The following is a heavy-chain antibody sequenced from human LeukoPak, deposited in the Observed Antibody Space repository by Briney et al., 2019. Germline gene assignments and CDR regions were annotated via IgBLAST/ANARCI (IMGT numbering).Heavy chain of an antibody. V-gene: IGHV3-7*01. CDR3: ARTIRGY. J-gene: IGHJ4*02. D-gene: IGHD3-10*01. CDR2: IKEDVSEK. Sequence: GGSLRLSCAASGFTFSNYWMSWVREAPRQGLEWVANIKEDVSEKYYVDSVKGRLTISRDNAKNSLYLQMTSLRAEDTAVYYCARTIRGYWGQGTLVTVSS. CDR1: GFTFSNYW.